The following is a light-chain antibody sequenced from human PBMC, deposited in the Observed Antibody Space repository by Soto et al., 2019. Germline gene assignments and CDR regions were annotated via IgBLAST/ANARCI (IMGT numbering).Light chain of an antibody. Sequence: DIVMTQSPDSLAVSLGERATINCKSSQSILYTSSGNNYLAWYQHKPGQPPKLLMYWASTRVSGVPDRFSGSGSGTDFTLTISSLQAEDVAVYYCQQYYGSPHTFGQGTKVDIK. CDR3: QQYYGSPHT. CDR1: QSILYTSSGNNY. CDR2: WAS. V-gene: IGKV4-1*01. J-gene: IGKJ1*01.